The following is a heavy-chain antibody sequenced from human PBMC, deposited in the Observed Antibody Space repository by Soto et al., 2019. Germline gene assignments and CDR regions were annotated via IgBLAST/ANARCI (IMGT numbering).Heavy chain of an antibody. CDR2: IYYSGGT. CDR3: QRPGPDRYDYDYYGMDV. V-gene: IGHV4-39*01. CDR1: YGSVSSDPFY. D-gene: IGHD3-9*01. Sequence: PSATLSLTCTVSYGSVSSDPFYWTWIRQHPGKCLEWIGSIYYSGGTYYNPSLKSRVTISVDTSKNQFSLTLSSVTAAETAVYYSQRPGPDRYDYDYYGMDVCGQRTRVTVSS. J-gene: IGHJ6*02.